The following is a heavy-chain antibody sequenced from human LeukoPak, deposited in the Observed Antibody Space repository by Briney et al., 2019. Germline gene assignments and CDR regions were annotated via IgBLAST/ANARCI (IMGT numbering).Heavy chain of an antibody. CDR2: IYYSGGT. V-gene: IGHV4-30-4*01. D-gene: IGHD6-13*01. J-gene: IGHJ4*02. CDR3: ARRSSGRLAAAGYYFDY. CDR1: GGSISSGDYY. Sequence: PSQTLSLTCTVSGGSISSGDYYWSWIRQPPGKGLEWIGYIYYSGGTYYNPSLKSRVTISVDTSKNQFSLKLSSVTAADTAVYYCARRSSGRLAAAGYYFDYWGQGTLVTVSS.